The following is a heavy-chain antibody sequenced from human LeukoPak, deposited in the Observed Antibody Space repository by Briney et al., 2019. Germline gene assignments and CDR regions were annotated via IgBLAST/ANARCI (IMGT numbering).Heavy chain of an antibody. CDR3: ARDYYYDSSGYCFDY. V-gene: IGHV3-21*01. CDR1: GFTFSSYS. CDR2: ISSSSYI. Sequence: GGSLRLSCAASGFTFSSYSMNWVRQAPGKGLEWVSSISSSSYIYYADSVKGRFTISRDNAKNSLYLQMNSLRAEDTAVYYCARDYYYDSSGYCFDYWGQGTLVTVSS. J-gene: IGHJ4*02. D-gene: IGHD3-22*01.